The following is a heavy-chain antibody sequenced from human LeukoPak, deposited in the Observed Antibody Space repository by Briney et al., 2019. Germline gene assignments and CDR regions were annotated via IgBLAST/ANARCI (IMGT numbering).Heavy chain of an antibody. D-gene: IGHD1-26*01. J-gene: IGHJ4*02. CDR1: GYAFTSYD. CDR3: ARDAGWELLRRPGFDY. V-gene: IGHV1-2*02. CDR2: INPNSGGT. Sequence: GASVKVSCKASGYAFTSYDINWVRQAPGQGLEWMGWINPNSGGTNYAQKFQGRVTMTRDTSISTAYMELSRLRSDDTAVYYCARDAGWELLRRPGFDYWGQGTLVTVSS.